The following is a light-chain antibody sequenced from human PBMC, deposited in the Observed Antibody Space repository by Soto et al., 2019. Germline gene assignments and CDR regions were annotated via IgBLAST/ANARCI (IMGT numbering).Light chain of an antibody. CDR1: SSDVGAYNY. CDR2: DVS. CDR3: CSYAGSYTVV. V-gene: IGLV2-11*01. J-gene: IGLJ2*01. Sequence: QSVLTQPRSVSGSPGQSVTISCTGTSSDVGAYNYVSWYQQHPGKAPKLMIHDVSKRPSGVPDRFYGSKSGNAASLTISGLQAEDEADYYCCSYAGSYTVVFGGGTKLTVL.